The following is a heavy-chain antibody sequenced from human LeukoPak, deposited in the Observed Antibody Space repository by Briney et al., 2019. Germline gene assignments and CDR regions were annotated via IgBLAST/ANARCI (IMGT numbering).Heavy chain of an antibody. CDR1: GGSISSGDYY. D-gene: IGHD3-22*01. J-gene: IGHJ4*02. V-gene: IGHV4-30-4*01. CDR2: IYYSGST. CDR3: ARGVVVVSYYFDY. Sequence: PSQTLSLTCTVSGGSISSGDYYWSWIRQPPGKGLEWIGYIYYSGSTYYNPSLKSRVTISVDTSKTQFSLKLSSVTAADTAVYYCARGVVVVSYYFDYWGQGTLVTVSS.